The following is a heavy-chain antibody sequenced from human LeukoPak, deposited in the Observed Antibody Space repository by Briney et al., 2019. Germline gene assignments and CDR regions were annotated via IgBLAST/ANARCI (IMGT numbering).Heavy chain of an antibody. D-gene: IGHD2-21*02. Sequence: SGPTLVNPTQTLTLTCTFSGFSLSTSGMRVSWIRQPPGKALEWLSRIDWDDDKFYSTALKTRLTISKDTSKNQVVITMTNMDPVDTATYYCARTPYCGGDCYVDYWGQGTLVTVSS. CDR1: GFSLSTSGMR. CDR2: IDWDDDK. J-gene: IGHJ4*02. V-gene: IGHV2-70*04. CDR3: ARTPYCGGDCYVDY.